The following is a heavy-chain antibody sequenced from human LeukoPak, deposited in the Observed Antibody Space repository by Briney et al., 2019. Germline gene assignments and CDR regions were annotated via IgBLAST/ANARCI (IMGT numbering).Heavy chain of an antibody. J-gene: IGHJ4*02. V-gene: IGHV3-53*01. D-gene: IGHD2-15*01. CDR2: IYSGGST. CDR1: GFTVSSNY. Sequence: GGSLRLSCAASGFTVSSNYMSWVRQAPGKGLEWVSVIYSGGSTYYADSVKGRFTISRDNSKNTLYLQMNSLRAEDTAVYYCARHHSSYSVFDYWGQGTLVTVSS. CDR3: ARHHSSYSVFDY.